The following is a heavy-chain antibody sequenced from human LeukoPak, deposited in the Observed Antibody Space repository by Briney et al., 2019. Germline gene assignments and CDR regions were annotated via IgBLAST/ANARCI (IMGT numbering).Heavy chain of an antibody. CDR2: IYYSGNT. J-gene: IGHJ4*02. CDR1: GGSFNTYY. CDR3: AWSRGYSYSFDS. D-gene: IGHD5-18*01. Sequence: SETLSLTCTVSGGSFNTYYWSWIRQPPGKGLEWIGYIYYSGNTNHNPSLKSRVTISVDTSKNQFSLKLSSVTAADTAVYYCAWSRGYSYSFDSWGQGTLVTVSS. V-gene: IGHV4-59*01.